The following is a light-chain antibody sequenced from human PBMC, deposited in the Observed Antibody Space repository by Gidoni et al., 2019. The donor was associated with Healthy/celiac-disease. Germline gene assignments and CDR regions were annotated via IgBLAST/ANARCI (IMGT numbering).Light chain of an antibody. CDR2: DVS. Sequence: QSALTQPASVSGSPGQSITISCTVTSSDVGGYNYVSWYQQHPGKAPQLMIYDVSNRPSGVSNRFSGSKSGNTASLTISGLQAEDEADYYCSSYTSSSTPWVFGGGTKLTVL. CDR1: SSDVGGYNY. V-gene: IGLV2-14*03. CDR3: SSYTSSSTPWV. J-gene: IGLJ3*02.